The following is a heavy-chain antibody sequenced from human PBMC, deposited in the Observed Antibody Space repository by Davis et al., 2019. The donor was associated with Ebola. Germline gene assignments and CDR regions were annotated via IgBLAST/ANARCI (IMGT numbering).Heavy chain of an antibody. CDR1: GINFRTHA. CDR2: INPNFGGK. V-gene: IGHV1-2*06. Sequence: ASVKVSCKTSGINFRTHAIAWVRQAPGQGLEWMGRINPNFGGKIYAQKFQDRVTMTIDTSINTAYLELDRLTSDDTAVYYCARGHTYGRWDDWFDPWGQGTLVTVSS. J-gene: IGHJ5*02. CDR3: ARGHTYGRWDDWFDP. D-gene: IGHD5-18*01.